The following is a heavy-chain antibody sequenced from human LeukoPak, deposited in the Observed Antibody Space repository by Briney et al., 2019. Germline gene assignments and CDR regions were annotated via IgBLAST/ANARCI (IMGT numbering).Heavy chain of an antibody. CDR1: GGTFSSYA. J-gene: IGHJ4*02. CDR3: ARGDTAMVYYFDY. V-gene: IGHV1-69*01. CDR2: IIPIFGTA. D-gene: IGHD5-18*01. Sequence: ASVKVSCTASGGTFSSYAISWVRQAPGQGLEWMGGIIPIFGTANYAQKFQGRVTITADESTSTAYMELSSLRSEDTAVYYCARGDTAMVYYFDYWGQGTLVTVSS.